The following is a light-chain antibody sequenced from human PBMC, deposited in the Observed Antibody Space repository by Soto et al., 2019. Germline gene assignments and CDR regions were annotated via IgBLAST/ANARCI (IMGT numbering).Light chain of an antibody. CDR3: LLYSTYPLT. J-gene: IGKJ4*01. CDR2: KAS. V-gene: IGKV1-5*03. CDR1: YKIDNW. Sequence: IQITPSPSTLSASVGDRVTITCRASYKIDNWLACFKQKPGKAPKLLIYKASTVESGVPSRFSGSGSGTEFTLTISSLQTDDFASYYFLLYSTYPLTFGGGTKVDSK.